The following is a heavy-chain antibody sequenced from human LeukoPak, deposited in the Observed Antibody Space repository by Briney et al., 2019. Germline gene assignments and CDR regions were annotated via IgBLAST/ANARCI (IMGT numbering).Heavy chain of an antibody. Sequence: GGSLRLSCAASGFTFSSYAMHWVRQAPGKGLEWVSAISNSGGSTYYADSVKGRFTISRDNSKNALYLQVSSLRAEDTAVYYCARARTVDYWGQGTLVTVSS. CDR3: ARARTVDY. V-gene: IGHV3-23*01. J-gene: IGHJ4*02. CDR2: ISNSGGST. CDR1: GFTFSSYA.